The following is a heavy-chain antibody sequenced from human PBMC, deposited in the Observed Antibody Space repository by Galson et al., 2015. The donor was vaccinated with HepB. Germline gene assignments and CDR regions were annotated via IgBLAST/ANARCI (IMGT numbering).Heavy chain of an antibody. D-gene: IGHD3-3*01. J-gene: IGHJ4*02. V-gene: IGHV3-23*01. CDR1: GFTFSSYA. CDR3: AKDASYDFWGGCIDY. Sequence: SLRLSCAASGFTFSSYAMSWVRQAPGKGLEWVSGITDSAGSYADSVKGRFTISRDNSKNTLYLQINGLRAEDTALYYCAKDASYDFWGGCIDYWGQGTLVTVSS. CDR2: ITDSAG.